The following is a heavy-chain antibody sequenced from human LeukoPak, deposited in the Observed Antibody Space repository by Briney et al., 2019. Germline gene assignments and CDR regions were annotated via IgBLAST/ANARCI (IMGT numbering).Heavy chain of an antibody. J-gene: IGHJ4*02. D-gene: IGHD3-22*01. CDR1: GFTVSSNY. V-gene: IGHV3-66*01. CDR2: IYSGGST. CDR3: ARSLFDSSGYYWGNFDY. Sequence: PGGSLRLSCAASGFTVSSNYMSWVRQAPGKGLEWVSVIYSGGSTYYADSVKDRFTISRDNSKNTLYLQMNSLRAEDTAVYYCARSLFDSSGYYWGNFDYWGQGTLVTVSS.